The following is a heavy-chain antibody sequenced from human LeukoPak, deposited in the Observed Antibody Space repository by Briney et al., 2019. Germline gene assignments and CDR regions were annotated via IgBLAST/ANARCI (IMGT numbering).Heavy chain of an antibody. D-gene: IGHD3-22*01. Sequence: PGGSLRLSCAASGFTFSSYSMNWVRQAPGKGLEWVSLISWDGGSTYYADSVKGRFTISRDNSKNSLYLQMNSLRAEDTALYYCAKDNRERNYYDSSGYYYFDYWGQGTLVTVSS. V-gene: IGHV3-43D*04. J-gene: IGHJ4*02. CDR1: GFTFSSYS. CDR3: AKDNRERNYYDSSGYYYFDY. CDR2: ISWDGGST.